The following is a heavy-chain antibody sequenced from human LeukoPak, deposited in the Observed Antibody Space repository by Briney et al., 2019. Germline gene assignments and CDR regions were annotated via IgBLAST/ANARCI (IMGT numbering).Heavy chain of an antibody. Sequence: GGSLRLSCAASGFIFRDFGMHWVRQAPGKGLEGVAFIRNDGSKDYYPDSVKGRFTISRDNSRTTLYLQMHSLRIEDTAVYYCVKGGSSSHNWFDPWGQGILVTVSS. J-gene: IGHJ5*02. D-gene: IGHD6-13*01. V-gene: IGHV3-30*02. CDR2: IRNDGSKD. CDR3: VKGGSSSHNWFDP. CDR1: GFIFRDFG.